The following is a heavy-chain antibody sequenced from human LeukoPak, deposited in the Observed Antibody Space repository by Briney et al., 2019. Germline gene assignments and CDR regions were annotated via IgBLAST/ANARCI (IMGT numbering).Heavy chain of an antibody. CDR1: GFTFSSCS. CDR3: ARDSRHYYDSSGLDY. D-gene: IGHD3-22*01. V-gene: IGHV3-48*04. J-gene: IGHJ4*02. Sequence: GGSLRLSCAASGFTFSSCSMNWVRQASGKGLEWVSYISTSSSTIYYADSVKGRFTISRDNAKNSLYLQMNSLRAEDTAVYYCARDSRHYYDSSGLDYWGQGTLVTVST. CDR2: ISTSSSTI.